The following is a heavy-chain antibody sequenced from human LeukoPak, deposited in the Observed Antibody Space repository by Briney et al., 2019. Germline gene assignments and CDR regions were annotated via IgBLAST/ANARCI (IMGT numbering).Heavy chain of an antibody. CDR2: ISASNGDT. V-gene: IGHV1-18*01. Sequence: ASVKVSCKASGYTFTNYGITWVRQAPGQGLEWMGWISASNGDTHYSEKFQDRITVTTDTSTSTAYMELRSLVSDDTAVYYCARVRDGGSSGYYYGFGDYWGQGTLVTVSS. D-gene: IGHD3-22*01. CDR1: GYTFTNYG. J-gene: IGHJ4*02. CDR3: ARVRDGGSSGYYYGFGDY.